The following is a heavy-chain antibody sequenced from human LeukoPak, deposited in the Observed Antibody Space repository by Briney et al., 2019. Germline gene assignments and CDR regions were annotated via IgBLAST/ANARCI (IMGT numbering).Heavy chain of an antibody. Sequence: TGGSLRLSCAASGFTFSTYAMNWVRQAPGKGLEWVSSISGTGDTTDYADSVKGRFTISRDNSKNTLYLQMNSLRAEDTAVYYCAKQFVDRWGQGTLVTVSS. D-gene: IGHD3-10*01. CDR1: GFTFSTYA. V-gene: IGHV3-23*01. J-gene: IGHJ5*02. CDR2: ISGTGDTT. CDR3: AKQFVDR.